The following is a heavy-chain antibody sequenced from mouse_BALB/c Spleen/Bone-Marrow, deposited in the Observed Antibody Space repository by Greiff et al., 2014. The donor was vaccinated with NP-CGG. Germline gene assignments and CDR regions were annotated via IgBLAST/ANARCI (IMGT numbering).Heavy chain of an antibody. V-gene: IGHV1-87*01. D-gene: IGHD2-1*01. CDR3: ARSGNYWYFDV. CDR2: IYPGDGDT. J-gene: IGHJ1*01. Sequence: VQLQQSGAELARPGASVKLSCKASGYTFTSYWMQWVKQGPGQGLEWIGAIYPGDGDTRYTQKFKGKATLTADKSSSTAYMQLSSLASEDSAVYYCARSGNYWYFDVWGAGTTVTVSS. CDR1: GYTFTSYW.